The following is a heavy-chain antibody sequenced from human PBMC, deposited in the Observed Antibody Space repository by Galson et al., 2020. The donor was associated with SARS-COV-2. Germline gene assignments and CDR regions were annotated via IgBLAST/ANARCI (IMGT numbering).Heavy chain of an antibody. CDR2: FDPEDGET. D-gene: IGHD2-2*01. Sequence: ASVKVSCKISGYTLTELSMHWVRQAPGKGLEWMGGFDPEDGETIYAQKFQGRVTMTEDTSTDTAYMELSSLRSEDTAVYYCATDTLYCSSTFCRAVWYFHLWGRGTLVTVSS. V-gene: IGHV1-24*01. J-gene: IGHJ2*01. CDR3: ATDTLYCSSTFCRAVWYFHL. CDR1: GYTLTELS.